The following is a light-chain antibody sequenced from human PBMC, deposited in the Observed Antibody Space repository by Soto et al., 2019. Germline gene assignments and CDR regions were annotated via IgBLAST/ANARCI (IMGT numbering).Light chain of an antibody. CDR3: AAWDDSLNGVV. V-gene: IGLV2-11*01. Sequence: QSALTQPRSVSGSPGQSVTISCTGTSGDVGGYKFVSWYRQVPGKVPQLIIFDVNKRPSGVSDRLSGSKSGNTASLTISGLQSEDEADYYCAAWDDSLNGVVFGGGTKLTVL. CDR2: DVN. J-gene: IGLJ2*01. CDR1: SGDVGGYKF.